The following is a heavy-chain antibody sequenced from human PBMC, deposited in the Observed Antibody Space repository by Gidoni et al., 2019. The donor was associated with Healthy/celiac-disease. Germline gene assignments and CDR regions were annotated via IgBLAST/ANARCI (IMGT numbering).Heavy chain of an antibody. CDR1: GFTFSSSA. Sequence: EVQLVESGGGLVQPGGSLRLSYAASGFTFSSSAMHWVRQAPGEGLEYVSAISSKGGSTYYANSVKGRFTISRDNSKNTLYLQMGSLRAEDMAVYYCARDQDDFWSGYYTSGMDVWGQGTTVTVSS. V-gene: IGHV3-64*01. D-gene: IGHD3-3*01. J-gene: IGHJ6*02. CDR3: ARDQDDFWSGYYTSGMDV. CDR2: ISSKGGST.